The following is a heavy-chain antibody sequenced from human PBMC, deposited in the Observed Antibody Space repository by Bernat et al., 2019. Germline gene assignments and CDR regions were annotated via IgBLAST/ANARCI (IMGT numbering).Heavy chain of an antibody. D-gene: IGHD1-26*01. J-gene: IGHJ3*02. CDR3: ARIGGSYRTDAFDI. CDR2: IIPILGIA. V-gene: IGHV1-69*04. Sequence: QVQLVQSGAEVKKPGSSVKVSCKASGGTFSSYAISRVRQAPGQGLEWMGRIIPILGIANYAQKFQGRVTITADKSTSTAYMELSSLRSEDTAVYYCARIGGSYRTDAFDIWGQGTMVTVSS. CDR1: GGTFSSYA.